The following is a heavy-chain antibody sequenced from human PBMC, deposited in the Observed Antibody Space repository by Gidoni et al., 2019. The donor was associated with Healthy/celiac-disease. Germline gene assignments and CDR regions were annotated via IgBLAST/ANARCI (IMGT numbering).Heavy chain of an antibody. CDR2: MSGSGCST. V-gene: IGHV3-23*01. J-gene: IGHJ4*02. CDR3: AKDSVVRGVFDY. D-gene: IGHD3-10*01. CDR1: GLTFSSYD. Sequence: EVQLLESGGGLVQPGGSLRPSCAASGLTFSSYDMSCVRPVPGKGLVWVSSMSGSGCSTYFADSVKGRFTISRYNSKNTLYLQMNSLRAEDTAVYYCAKDSVVRGVFDYWGQGTLFTVSS.